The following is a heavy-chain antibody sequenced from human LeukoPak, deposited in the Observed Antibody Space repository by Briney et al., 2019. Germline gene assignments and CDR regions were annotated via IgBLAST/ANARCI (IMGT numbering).Heavy chain of an antibody. D-gene: IGHD2-21*02. CDR2: IYTSGST. J-gene: IGHJ3*02. V-gene: IGHV4-4*07. CDR3: AKGGTYCGGDCYSDDAFDI. Sequence: PSETLSLTCTVSGDSINSYFRTWIRQPAGKGLEWIGRIYTSGSTNYNPSLKSRVTMSVDTSKNQFSLKLSSVTAADTAVYFCAKGGTYCGGDCYSDDAFDIWGQGTMVTVSS. CDR1: GDSINSYF.